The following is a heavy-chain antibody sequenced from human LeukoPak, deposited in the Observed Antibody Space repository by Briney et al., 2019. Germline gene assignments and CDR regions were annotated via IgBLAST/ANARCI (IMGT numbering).Heavy chain of an antibody. CDR3: ARDVSQRLAFELDY. V-gene: IGHV3-7*01. Sequence: GGSLRLSCSASGFTFSSYWMSWVRQAPGKGLEWVANIKQDGSEKYYADSVKGRFTISRDNAKNSLNLQMNSLRAEDTAVYYCARDVSQRLAFELDYWGQGTLVTVSS. D-gene: IGHD3-16*01. CDR1: GFTFSSYW. J-gene: IGHJ4*02. CDR2: IKQDGSEK.